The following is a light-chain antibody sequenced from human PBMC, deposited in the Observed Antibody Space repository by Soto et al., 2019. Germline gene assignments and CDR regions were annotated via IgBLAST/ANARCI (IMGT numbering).Light chain of an antibody. Sequence: QSVLTQPPSVSGAPGQRGTISCTGNNSNIGAGSGVNWYQQFPNRAPKLLIYANTHRPSGVPDRFSGSTSATSASLAITGLQTQDEADYYCQSFDSSLTGLIFGGGTKLTVL. V-gene: IGLV1-40*01. J-gene: IGLJ2*01. CDR3: QSFDSSLTGLI. CDR2: ANT. CDR1: NSNIGAGSG.